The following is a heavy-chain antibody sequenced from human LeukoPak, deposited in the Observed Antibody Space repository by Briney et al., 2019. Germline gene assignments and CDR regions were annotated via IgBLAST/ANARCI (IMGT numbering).Heavy chain of an antibody. V-gene: IGHV3-21*01. CDR2: ISSSSSYI. CDR3: ARDTSRGYSYGYVD. CDR1: GFTFSSYS. J-gene: IGHJ4*02. Sequence: GGSLRLSCAASGFTFSSYSMNWVRQAPGKGLEWVSSISSSSSYIYYADSVKGRFTISRDNAKNSLYLQMNSLRAEDTAVYYCARDTSRGYSYGYVDWDQGTLVTVSS. D-gene: IGHD5-18*01.